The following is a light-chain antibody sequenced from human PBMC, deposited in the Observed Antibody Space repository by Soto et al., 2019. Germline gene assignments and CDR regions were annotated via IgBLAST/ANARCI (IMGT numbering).Light chain of an antibody. CDR2: DAS. CDR3: QQRRNWPRT. Sequence: EIVLTQSPATLSLSPGERATLSCRASQSVSSSLGWYQQIPGQAPRLLTYDASNRATGIPARFSGSGPGTDFTLTISSLEPEDFAVYYCQQRRNWPRTLGQGTKLEIK. CDR1: QSVSSS. J-gene: IGKJ2*01. V-gene: IGKV3-11*01.